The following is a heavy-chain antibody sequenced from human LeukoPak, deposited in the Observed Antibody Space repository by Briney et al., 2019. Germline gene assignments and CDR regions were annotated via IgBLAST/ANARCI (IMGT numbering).Heavy chain of an antibody. CDR2: ISGSGGST. V-gene: IGHV3-23*01. CDR1: GFTFSNYG. J-gene: IGHJ4*02. Sequence: GGSLRLSCAASGFTFSNYGMSWVRQAPGKGLEWVSAISGSGGSTYYADSVKGRFTISRDNSKNTLYLQMNSLRAEDTAVYYCAKDQSSGWPAALDYWGQGTLVTVSS. D-gene: IGHD6-19*01. CDR3: AKDQSSGWPAALDY.